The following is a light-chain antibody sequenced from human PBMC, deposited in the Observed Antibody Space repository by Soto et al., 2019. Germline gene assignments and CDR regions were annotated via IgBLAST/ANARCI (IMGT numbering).Light chain of an antibody. Sequence: AIRMTQSPSSFSASTGDRVTITCRASQGISSYLAWYQQKPGKAPKLLIYAAFTLQSGDPSRFSGSGSGTDFTLHISGLQSEDFATYYCQQYYSYSLYSFGQGTKLEIK. CDR1: QGISSY. CDR3: QQYYSYSLYS. J-gene: IGKJ2*01. V-gene: IGKV1-8*01. CDR2: AAF.